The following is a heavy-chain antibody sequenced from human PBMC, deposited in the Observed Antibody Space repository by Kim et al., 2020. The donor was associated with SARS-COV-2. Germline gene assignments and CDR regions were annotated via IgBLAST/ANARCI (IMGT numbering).Heavy chain of an antibody. V-gene: IGHV1-18*01. CDR1: GYTFSDFA. CDR3: VRDAIWVTALTKLDT. CDR2: ISCYNGNT. D-gene: IGHD4-17*01. J-gene: IGHJ1*01. Sequence: ASVKVSCETSGYTFSDFAISWVRQAPGQGLEWMGWISCYNGNTNYAPQFEGRVTMTTETSTSTVYLELRNLRSEDTAIYYCVRDAIWVTALTKLDTWGQGTLVTVSS.